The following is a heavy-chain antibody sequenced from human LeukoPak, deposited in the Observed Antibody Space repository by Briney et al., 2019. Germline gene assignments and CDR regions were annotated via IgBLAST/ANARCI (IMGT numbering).Heavy chain of an antibody. J-gene: IGHJ4*02. V-gene: IGHV3-20*04. Sequence: GGSLRLSCTASGFTFEDYGMSWVRQTPGKGLEWVSGINWDGTSTGFADSVKGLFTISRDNAKNSLYLQMNSLRAEDTALYYCARPINTAMVPYYFDYWGRGTLVTVSS. CDR1: GFTFEDYG. CDR3: ARPINTAMVPYYFDY. D-gene: IGHD5-18*01. CDR2: INWDGTST.